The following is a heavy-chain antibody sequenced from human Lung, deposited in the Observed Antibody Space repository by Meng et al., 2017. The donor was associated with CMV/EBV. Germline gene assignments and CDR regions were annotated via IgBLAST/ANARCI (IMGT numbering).Heavy chain of an antibody. V-gene: IGHV4-30-4*01. CDR1: GGSFGVGDYY. J-gene: IGHJ4*02. CDR3: ARDGGCSGGGCYHRLFHY. D-gene: IGHD2-15*01. Sequence: QPGPGLRNASQTRHLSCTVLGGSFGVGDYYWRWIRQPPGKGLAWIGYIYYAGITYYNPSLKSRVIITVDTSKNQFSLKLNSVTAADAAVDYCARDGGCSGGGCYHRLFHYWGQGTLVTVSS. CDR2: IYYAGIT.